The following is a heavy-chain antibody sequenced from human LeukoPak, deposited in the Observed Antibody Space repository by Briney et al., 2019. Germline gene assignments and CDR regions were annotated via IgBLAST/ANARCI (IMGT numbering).Heavy chain of an antibody. CDR3: ASGDYSSLGDY. CDR2: IKQDGSEK. Sequence: GGSLRLSCAASGFTFSSYWMNWVRQAPGKGLEWVANIKQDGSEKYYVDSVKGRFTISRDNAKNSLYLQMNSLRAEVTAVYYCASGDYSSLGDYWGQGTLVTVSS. J-gene: IGHJ4*02. V-gene: IGHV3-7*01. CDR1: GFTFSSYW. D-gene: IGHD6-13*01.